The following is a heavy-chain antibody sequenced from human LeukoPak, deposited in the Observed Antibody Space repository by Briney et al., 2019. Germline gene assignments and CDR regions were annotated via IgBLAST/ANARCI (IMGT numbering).Heavy chain of an antibody. J-gene: IGHJ4*02. CDR2: ISSTGNTI. CDR3: ASASSHRIAAGGDY. Sequence: PGGSLRLSCAASGLTFRTSSMNWVRQAPGKGLEGVSYISSTGNTIYYADSVKGRSTISRDNAKNTLYLQMNSLRAEDTAVYYCASASSHRIAAGGDYWGQGTLVTVSS. V-gene: IGHV3-48*04. CDR1: GLTFRTSS. D-gene: IGHD6-13*01.